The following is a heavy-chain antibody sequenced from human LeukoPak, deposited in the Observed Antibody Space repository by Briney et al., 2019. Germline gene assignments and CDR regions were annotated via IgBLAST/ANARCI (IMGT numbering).Heavy chain of an antibody. CDR2: ISGSGGST. Sequence: GGSLRLSCAASGFTFSSYAMSWVRQAPGKGLEWVSAISGSGGSTYYADSVRGRFTISRDNSKNMLYLQMNSLRAEDTAVYYCAKAGIRGSSSYKPDYWGQGTLVTVSS. CDR1: GFTFSSYA. V-gene: IGHV3-23*01. J-gene: IGHJ4*02. D-gene: IGHD6-6*01. CDR3: AKAGIRGSSSYKPDY.